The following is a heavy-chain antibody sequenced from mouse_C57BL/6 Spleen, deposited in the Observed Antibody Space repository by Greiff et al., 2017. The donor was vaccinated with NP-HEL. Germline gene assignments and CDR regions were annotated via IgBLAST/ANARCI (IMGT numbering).Heavy chain of an antibody. CDR3: ASSPFAY. Sequence: QVQLKQSGPELVKPGASVKISCKASGYAFSSSWMNWVKQRPGKGLEWIGRIYPGDGDTNYNGKFKGKATLTADKSSSTAYMQLSSLTSEDSAVYFCASSPFAYWGQGTLVTVSA. CDR2: IYPGDGDT. D-gene: IGHD6-1*01. V-gene: IGHV1-82*01. J-gene: IGHJ3*01. CDR1: GYAFSSSW.